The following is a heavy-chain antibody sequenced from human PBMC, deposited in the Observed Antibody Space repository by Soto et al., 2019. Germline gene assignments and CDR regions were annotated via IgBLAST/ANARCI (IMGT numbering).Heavy chain of an antibody. CDR2: MNPNSGNT. Sequence: QVQLVQSGAEVKKPGASVKVSCKPPGYTFTSYDINWVRQATGQGLEWMGWMNPNSGNTGYAQKFQGRVTMTRNTSISTAYMELSSLRSEDTAVYYCARDPYSSGFTMVDYWGQGTLVTVSS. CDR3: ARDPYSSGFTMVDY. V-gene: IGHV1-8*01. CDR1: GYTFTSYD. D-gene: IGHD6-19*01. J-gene: IGHJ4*02.